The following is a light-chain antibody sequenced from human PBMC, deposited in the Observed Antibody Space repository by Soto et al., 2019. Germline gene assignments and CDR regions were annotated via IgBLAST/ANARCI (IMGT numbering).Light chain of an antibody. Sequence: DIQMTQSPSSVTASVGDRVIITCRASQNIASRLAWYQQESGKAPKLLIYDATILQSGVPSRFSGSGSGTDFTLTISSLQPEDFATYYCQQAFGSPPAFGQGTKL. J-gene: IGKJ2*01. CDR2: DAT. CDR1: QNIASR. V-gene: IGKV1-12*01. CDR3: QQAFGSPPA.